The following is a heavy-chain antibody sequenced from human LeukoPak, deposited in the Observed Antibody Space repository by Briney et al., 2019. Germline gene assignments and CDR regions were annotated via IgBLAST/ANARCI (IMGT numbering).Heavy chain of an antibody. D-gene: IGHD3-3*01. CDR3: AREIRRSGLGSY. CDR1: GFTVSSNY. J-gene: IGHJ4*02. V-gene: IGHV4-34*01. Sequence: MAGGSLRLSCAASGFTVSSNYMSWVRQPPGKGLEWIGEINHSGSTNYNPSLKSRLTISVDTSKNQFSLKLSSVTAADTAVYYCAREIRRSGLGSYWGQGTLVTVSS. CDR2: INHSGST.